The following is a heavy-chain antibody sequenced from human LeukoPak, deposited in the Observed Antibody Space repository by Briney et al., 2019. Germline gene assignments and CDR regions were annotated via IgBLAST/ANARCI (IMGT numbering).Heavy chain of an antibody. CDR1: GDSMSSIDW. D-gene: IGHD1-26*01. CDR2: IHHTGST. CDR3: ARLRRVGATPFDY. J-gene: IGHJ4*02. Sequence: SETLSLTCAVSGDSMSSIDWWSWVRQPPGKGLEWIGEIHHTGSTNYNPSLKSRVTISVDTSKNQFSLKLSSVTAADTAVYYCARLRRVGATPFDYWGQGTLVTVSS. V-gene: IGHV4-4*02.